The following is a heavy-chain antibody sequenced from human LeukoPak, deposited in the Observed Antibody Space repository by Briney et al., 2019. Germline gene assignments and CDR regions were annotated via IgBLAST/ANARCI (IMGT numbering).Heavy chain of an antibody. J-gene: IGHJ3*01. D-gene: IGHD2-15*01. CDR3: ASYCSGGSCYSRVV. CDR1: GYTFTSYG. Sequence: ASVKVSCKASGYTFTSYGISWVRQAPGQGLEWMGWISAYNGNTNYAQKLQGRVTMTTDTPTSTAYMELRSLRSDDTAVYYCASYCSGGSCYSRVVWGQGTMVTVSS. CDR2: ISAYNGNT. V-gene: IGHV1-18*01.